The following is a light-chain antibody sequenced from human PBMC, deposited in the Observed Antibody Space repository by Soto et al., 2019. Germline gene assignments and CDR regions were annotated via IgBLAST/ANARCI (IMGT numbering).Light chain of an antibody. Sequence: SVLTQPPSASGSLGQSVTISCTGSSSDVGTYNYVSWYQQYPGKAPKLMIYEVTKRPSGVPDRFSGSKSGNTASLTVSGLQADDEADYCCSSYAGSNNFVVFGGGTKVTVL. CDR2: EVT. CDR1: SSDVGTYNY. CDR3: SSYAGSNNFVV. J-gene: IGLJ2*01. V-gene: IGLV2-8*01.